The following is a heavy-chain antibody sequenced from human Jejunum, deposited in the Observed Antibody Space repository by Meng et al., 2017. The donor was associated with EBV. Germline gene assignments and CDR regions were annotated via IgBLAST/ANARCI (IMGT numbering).Heavy chain of an antibody. CDR2: LYYAGKA. V-gene: IGHV4-61*01. CDR3: ARGRGYDYGDS. D-gene: IGHD5-12*01. J-gene: IGHJ5*02. CDR1: GDSGTGYSY. Sequence: QFKLQESGPGLVKPSETLSVTCSVSGDSGTGYSYWTLIRQPPGKGLEWIGNLYYAGKAIYKPSLQSRVTISVDTSKNQISLKVTSVTAADTAIYYCARGRGYDYGDSWGQGTLVTVSS.